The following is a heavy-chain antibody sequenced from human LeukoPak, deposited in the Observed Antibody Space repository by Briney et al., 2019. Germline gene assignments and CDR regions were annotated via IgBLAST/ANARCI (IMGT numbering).Heavy chain of an antibody. CDR2: INPNSGGT. D-gene: IGHD3-9*01. CDR1: GYTFTGYY. V-gene: IGHV1-2*06. CDR3: AMNVLRYFDWLLDDYYMDV. J-gene: IGHJ6*03. Sequence: ASVKVSCKASGYTFTGYYMHWVRQAPGQGLEWMGRINPNSGGTNYAQKFQGRVTMTRDTSISTAYMELSRLRSDDTAVYHCAMNVLRYFDWLLDDYYMDVWGKGTTVTVSS.